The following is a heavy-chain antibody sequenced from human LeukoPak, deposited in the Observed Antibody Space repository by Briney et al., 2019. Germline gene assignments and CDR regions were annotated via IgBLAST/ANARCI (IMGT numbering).Heavy chain of an antibody. CDR3: ARDFFGAFDI. V-gene: IGHV4-59*01. CDR2: IYYSGST. D-gene: IGHD2/OR15-2a*01. Sequence: SETLSLTCTVSGGSISNYYWSWIRQPPGKGLEWIGYIYYSGSTNYNPSLKSRVTISVDTSKNHFSLKLSSVTAADTAVYYCARDFFGAFDIWGQGTMVTVSS. CDR1: GGSISNYY. J-gene: IGHJ3*02.